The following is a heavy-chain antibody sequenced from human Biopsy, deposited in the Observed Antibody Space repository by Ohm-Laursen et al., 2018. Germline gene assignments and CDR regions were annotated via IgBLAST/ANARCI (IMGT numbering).Heavy chain of an antibody. V-gene: IGHV3-53*01. CDR1: SGSIRTGDYY. CDR2: IDSGGYT. J-gene: IGHJ3*02. D-gene: IGHD3-22*01. Sequence: LSLTCAVSSGSIRTGDYYWTWVRQAPGKGLEWVSVIDSGGYTHYTDSVKGRFTISRDNSKNTLYLQMNNLSAEDTAVYYCARSTYYYESSGTRRGLDIWGQGTMVTVSS. CDR3: ARSTYYYESSGTRRGLDI.